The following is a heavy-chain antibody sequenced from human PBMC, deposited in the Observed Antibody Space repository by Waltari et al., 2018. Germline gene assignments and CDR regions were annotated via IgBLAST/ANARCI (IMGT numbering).Heavy chain of an antibody. Sequence: QVQLQQWGAGLLGPSETLSLTCAVYGASFSDYYWGWVRQPPGKGLEWIGQIRHPGSTNYNPSLKSRATISIDTPRSQFSLRLSSVTAADTALYFCTRGGNYDFWSHRPFVDPWGQGTLVTVSS. CDR3: TRGGNYDFWSHRPFVDP. V-gene: IGHV4-34*01. J-gene: IGHJ5*02. CDR2: IRHPGST. D-gene: IGHD3-3*01. CDR1: GASFSDYY.